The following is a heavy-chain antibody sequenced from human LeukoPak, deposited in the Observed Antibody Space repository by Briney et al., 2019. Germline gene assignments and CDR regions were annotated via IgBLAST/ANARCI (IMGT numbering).Heavy chain of an antibody. Sequence: SETLSLTCTVSGGSISSSSYYWGWIRQPPGKGLEWIGSIYYSGSTYYNPSLKSRVTISVDTSKNQFSLKLSSVTAADTAVYYCARDLGAARDYWGQGTLVTVSS. CDR2: IYYSGST. CDR3: ARDLGAARDY. J-gene: IGHJ4*02. V-gene: IGHV4-39*07. CDR1: GGSISSSSYY. D-gene: IGHD6-6*01.